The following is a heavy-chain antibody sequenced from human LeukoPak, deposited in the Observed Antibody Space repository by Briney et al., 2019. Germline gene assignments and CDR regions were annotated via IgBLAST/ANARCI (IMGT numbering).Heavy chain of an antibody. V-gene: IGHV4-39*07. CDR2: IYYSGST. J-gene: IGHJ2*01. D-gene: IGHD4-17*01. CDR3: ARVLKRRTVTRIHLRYFDL. Sequence: SETLSLTCTVSGGSISSSSYYWGWIRQPPGKGLEWIGSIYYSGSTYYNPSLKSRVTISVDTSKNQFSLKLSSVTAADTAVYYCARVLKRRTVTRIHLRYFDLWGRGTLVTVSS. CDR1: GGSISSSSYY.